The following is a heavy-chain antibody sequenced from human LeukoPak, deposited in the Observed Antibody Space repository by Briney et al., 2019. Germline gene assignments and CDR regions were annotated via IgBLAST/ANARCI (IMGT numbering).Heavy chain of an antibody. Sequence: PSETLSLTCTVSGGSISSYYWSWIRQPPGKGPEWIGYIYSSGSTDYNPSLKSRVTISVDTSMNQFSLKLTSVTAADTAVYYCARRGPGGPFDYWGQGTPVTVSS. CDR2: IYSSGST. D-gene: IGHD3-16*01. J-gene: IGHJ4*02. CDR1: GGSISSYY. CDR3: ARRGPGGPFDY. V-gene: IGHV4-59*08.